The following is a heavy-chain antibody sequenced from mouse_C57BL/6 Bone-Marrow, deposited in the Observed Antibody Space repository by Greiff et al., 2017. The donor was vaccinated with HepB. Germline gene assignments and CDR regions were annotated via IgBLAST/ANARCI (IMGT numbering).Heavy chain of an antibody. J-gene: IGHJ2*01. V-gene: IGHV1-18*01. Sequence: EVQLQQSGPELVKPGASVKIPCKASGYTFTDYNMDWVKQSHGKSLEWIGDINPNNGGTIYNQKFKGKATLTVDKSSSTAYMQLSSLTSENSAVYFCARSDLITTVVGGYFDYRGQGTALTVSS. CDR3: ARSDLITTVVGGYFDY. CDR1: GYTFTDYN. CDR2: INPNNGGT. D-gene: IGHD1-1*01.